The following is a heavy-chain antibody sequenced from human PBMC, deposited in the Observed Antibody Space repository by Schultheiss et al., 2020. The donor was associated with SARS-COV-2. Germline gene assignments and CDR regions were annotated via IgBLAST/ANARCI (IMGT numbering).Heavy chain of an antibody. V-gene: IGHV3-7*01. CDR1: GFTFSSYW. CDR2: IKQDGSEK. J-gene: IGHJ4*02. CDR3: AKDRAVVVIAVDYFDY. Sequence: GGSLRLSCAASGFTFSSYWMSWVRQAPGKGLEWVANIKQDGSEKYYVDSVKGRFTISRDNSKNTLYLQMNSLRAEDTAVYYCAKDRAVVVIAVDYFDYWGQGTLVTVSS. D-gene: IGHD2-21*01.